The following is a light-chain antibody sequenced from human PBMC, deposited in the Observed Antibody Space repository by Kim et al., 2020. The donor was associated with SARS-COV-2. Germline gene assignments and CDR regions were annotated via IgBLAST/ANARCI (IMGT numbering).Light chain of an antibody. CDR3: QSYNRDNVL. Sequence: PGTTVTISCARSGGSIDENYVQWYQQRPGGVPTTVIYEDDQRPSGVSDRFSGSIDNSSNSASLTISGLRTEDEADYYCQSYNRDNVLFGGGTQLTVL. CDR1: GGSIDENY. V-gene: IGLV6-57*03. CDR2: EDD. J-gene: IGLJ2*01.